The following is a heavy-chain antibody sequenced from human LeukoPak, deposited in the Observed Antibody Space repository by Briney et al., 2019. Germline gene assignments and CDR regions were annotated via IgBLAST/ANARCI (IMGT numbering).Heavy chain of an antibody. V-gene: IGHV4-31*03. D-gene: IGHD3-9*01. J-gene: IGHJ4*02. Sequence: PSQTLSLTCTVSGGSISSGGYYWSWIRQHPGKGLEWIGYIYYSGSTYYNPSLKSRVTISVDTSSNQFSLKLSSVTAADTAVYYCARGNYDSLTGLWIDYWGQGTLVTVSS. CDR3: ARGNYDSLTGLWIDY. CDR1: GGSISSGGYY. CDR2: IYYSGST.